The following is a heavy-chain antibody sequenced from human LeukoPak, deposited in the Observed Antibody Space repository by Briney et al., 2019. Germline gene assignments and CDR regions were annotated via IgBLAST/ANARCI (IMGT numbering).Heavy chain of an antibody. J-gene: IGHJ4*02. D-gene: IGHD3-10*01. CDR1: GGSIGNDGYY. V-gene: IGHV4-31*03. CDR2: IYYSGAA. CDR3: ARRRYYGFSGDS. Sequence: SQTLSLTCTVSGGSIGNDGYYWNWLRQHPGRGLEWIAFIYYSGAASYNPSLKSRVTISVDTSTNQFSLKLTSVTAADTAVYFCARRRYYGFSGDSWGQGTLVTVCS.